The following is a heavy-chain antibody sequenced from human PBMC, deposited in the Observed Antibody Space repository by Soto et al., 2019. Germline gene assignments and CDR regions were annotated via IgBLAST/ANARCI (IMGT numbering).Heavy chain of an antibody. V-gene: IGHV3-23*01. D-gene: IGHD5-12*01. CDR1: GFTFSSYA. CDR3: VREGRGSFDF. Sequence: GGSLRLSCAVSGFTFSSYAVTWVRQAPGKGLEWVSGIGGRGNSAYYADSVQGRFTISRDNSKNTLSLQMSSLTADDTAIYYCVREGRGSFDFWGRGTMVTVSS. CDR2: IGGRGNSA. J-gene: IGHJ3*01.